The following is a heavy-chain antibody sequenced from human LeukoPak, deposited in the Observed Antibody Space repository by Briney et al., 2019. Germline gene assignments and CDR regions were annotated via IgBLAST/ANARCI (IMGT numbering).Heavy chain of an antibody. CDR2: ISPNSGGT. CDR3: AIQPWGSGNNWYFDL. Sequence: GASVKDSCKASGYTFTAYYIHWVRQAPGQGLEWMGWISPNSGGTDYAQKFQGRVTMTRDTSISTAYVELSSLTSDDTAVYYCAIQPWGSGNNWYFDLWGRGTLVTVSS. J-gene: IGHJ2*01. CDR1: GYTFTAYY. V-gene: IGHV1-2*02. D-gene: IGHD7-27*01.